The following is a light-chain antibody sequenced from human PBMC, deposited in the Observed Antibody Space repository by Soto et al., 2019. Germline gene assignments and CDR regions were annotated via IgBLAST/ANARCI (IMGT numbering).Light chain of an antibody. V-gene: IGLV2-23*01. CDR2: EGS. J-gene: IGLJ2*01. Sequence: QSALTQPASVSGSPGQSITISCTGNSSDVGTYNLVSWYQQHPGKAPKLMIYEGSKRPSGVSNRLSGSKSGNTASLTISGLQAEDEADYSCCSYAGSRTLVFGGGTKLTVL. CDR1: SSDVGTYNL. CDR3: CSYAGSRTLV.